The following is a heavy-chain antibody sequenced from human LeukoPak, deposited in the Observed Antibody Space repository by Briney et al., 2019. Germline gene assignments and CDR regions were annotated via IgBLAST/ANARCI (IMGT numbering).Heavy chain of an antibody. CDR2: IYYSGST. J-gene: IGHJ3*02. CDR3: ARGGAYGDFDAFDI. V-gene: IGHV4-59*13. D-gene: IGHD4-17*01. Sequence: SESLSLTCAVSGGSIGSYYWSWIRQPPGKGLEWIAYIYYSGSTNYNPSLKSRVTISVDTSKNQFSLKVSSVTAADTAVYYCARGGAYGDFDAFDIWGQGTIVTVSS. CDR1: GGSIGSYY.